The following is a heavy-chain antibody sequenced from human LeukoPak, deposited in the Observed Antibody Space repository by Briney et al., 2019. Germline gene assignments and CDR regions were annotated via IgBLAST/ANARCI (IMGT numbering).Heavy chain of an antibody. V-gene: IGHV1-18*01. D-gene: IGHD3-10*01. CDR2: ISAYNGNT. J-gene: IGHJ6*02. Sequence: VASVKVSCKASGGTFSSYAISWVRQAPGQGLEWMGWISAYNGNTNYAQKLQGRVTMTTDTSTSTAYMELRSLRSDDTAVYYCARDTPHGSGSYYYYYGMDVWGQGTTVTVSS. CDR3: ARDTPHGSGSYYYYYGMDV. CDR1: GGTFSSYA.